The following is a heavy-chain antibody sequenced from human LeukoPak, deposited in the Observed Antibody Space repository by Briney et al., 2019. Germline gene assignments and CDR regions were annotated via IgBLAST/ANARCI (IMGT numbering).Heavy chain of an antibody. J-gene: IGHJ4*02. D-gene: IGHD3-16*01. V-gene: IGHV3-21*04. CDR2: ISSSSSYI. Sequence: PGGPLKPSFAAFGFTFRSNSRNWVGKAPGKGLRGSPSISSSSSYIYYADSVKGRFTISRDNSKNTLFLEMNSLRVEDTAVYYCAKGRGFRVWDPWDNWGQGTLITVSS. CDR3: AKGRGFRVWDPWDN. CDR1: GFTFRSNS.